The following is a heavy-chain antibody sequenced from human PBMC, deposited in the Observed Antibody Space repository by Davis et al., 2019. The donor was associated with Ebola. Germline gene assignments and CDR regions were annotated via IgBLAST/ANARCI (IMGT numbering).Heavy chain of an antibody. CDR1: GDSVSSAG. Sequence: PSETLSLTCAISGDSVSSAGWNWIRQSPSRGLEWLGRTYYKSKWYNDYAVSVKSRITINPDTSKNQFSLQLNSVTPEDTAVYYCASGWLRARFDPWGQGTLVTVSS. CDR2: TYYKSKWYN. CDR3: ASGWLRARFDP. D-gene: IGHD6-19*01. V-gene: IGHV6-1*01. J-gene: IGHJ5*02.